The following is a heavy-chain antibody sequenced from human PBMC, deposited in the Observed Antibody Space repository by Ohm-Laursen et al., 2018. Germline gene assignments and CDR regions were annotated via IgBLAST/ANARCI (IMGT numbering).Heavy chain of an antibody. CDR1: GFTFSDYY. J-gene: IGHJ6*02. CDR2: ISSSGSTI. D-gene: IGHD3-22*01. Sequence: GSLRLSCTASGFTFSDYYMSWIRQAPGKGLAWVSYISSSGSTIYYADSVKGRFTISRDNAKNSLYLQMNSLRAEDTAVYYCVRDKGFYDSSGYYGMDVWGQGTTVTVSS. V-gene: IGHV3-11*01. CDR3: VRDKGFYDSSGYYGMDV.